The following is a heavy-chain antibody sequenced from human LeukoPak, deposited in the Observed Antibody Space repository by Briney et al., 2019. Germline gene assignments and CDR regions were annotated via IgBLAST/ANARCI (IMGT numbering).Heavy chain of an antibody. V-gene: IGHV3-7*01. Sequence: PGGSLRLSCAASGFTFSRYYMSWVRQAPGKGLEWVAKIKEDGSEKYYVDSVEGRFTISRDNANNALYLEMNSLRPEDTAVYYCASSAPKDGLVMGYYYYYMDVWGKGTTVTVSS. J-gene: IGHJ6*03. D-gene: IGHD3/OR15-3a*01. CDR1: GFTFSRYY. CDR2: IKEDGSEK. CDR3: ASSAPKDGLVMGYYYYYMDV.